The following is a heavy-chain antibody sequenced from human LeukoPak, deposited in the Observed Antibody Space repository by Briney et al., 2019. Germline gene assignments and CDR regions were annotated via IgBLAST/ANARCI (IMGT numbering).Heavy chain of an antibody. CDR3: ARLVNIVATVSGMDV. CDR2: ISYSGST. D-gene: IGHD5-12*01. J-gene: IGHJ6*02. Sequence: PSETLSLTCTVSGGSISSSSYYWGWIRQPPGKGLEWIGGISYSGSTYYNPSLKSRVTISVDTSKNQFSLKLSSVTAADTAVYYCARLVNIVATVSGMDVWGQGTTVTVSS. V-gene: IGHV4-39*01. CDR1: GGSISSSSYY.